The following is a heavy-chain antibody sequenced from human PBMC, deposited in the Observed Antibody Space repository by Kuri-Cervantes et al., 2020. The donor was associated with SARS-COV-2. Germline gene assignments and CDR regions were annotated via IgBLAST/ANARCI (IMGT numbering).Heavy chain of an antibody. J-gene: IGHJ3*02. D-gene: IGHD3-22*01. CDR2: IRYDGSNT. CDR1: GFTFSSYG. Sequence: GGSLRLSCAASGFTFSSYGMHWVRQAPGKGLEWVAFIRYDGSNTYYADSVKGRFTISRDNSKNTLYLQMNSLRAEDTAVYYCAKDMYYDSSGFYDAFDIWGQGTMVTVSS. CDR3: AKDMYYDSSGFYDAFDI. V-gene: IGHV3-30*02.